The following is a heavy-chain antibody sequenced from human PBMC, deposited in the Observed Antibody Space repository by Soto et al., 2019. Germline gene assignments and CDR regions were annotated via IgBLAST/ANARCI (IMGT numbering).Heavy chain of an antibody. CDR3: ARDGSSGADLYNWFDP. CDR2: IYYSGST. V-gene: IGHV4-31*03. CDR1: GGSISSGGYY. D-gene: IGHD2-15*01. J-gene: IGHJ5*02. Sequence: SETLSLTCTVSGGSISSGGYYWSWIRQHPGKGLEWIGYIYYSGSTYYNPSLKSRVTISVDTSKNQFSLKLSSVTAADTAVYYCARDGSSGADLYNWFDPWGQGTRVTVSS.